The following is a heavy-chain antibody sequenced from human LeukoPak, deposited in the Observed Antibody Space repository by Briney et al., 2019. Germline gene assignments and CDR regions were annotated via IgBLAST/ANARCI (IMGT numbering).Heavy chain of an antibody. CDR1: RFTFSNAW. CDR3: AIDEPNYAPYDFDY. J-gene: IGHJ4*02. V-gene: IGHV3-15*01. CDR2: IKSKVDGETT. D-gene: IGHD4/OR15-4a*01. Sequence: GGSLRLSCAASRFTFSNAWMNWVRQAPGKGLEWVGCIKSKVDGETTDYAAPVKGRFTISRDDSNNMVYLQMNSLKIEDTAVYYCAIDEPNYAPYDFDYWGQGTLVTVSS.